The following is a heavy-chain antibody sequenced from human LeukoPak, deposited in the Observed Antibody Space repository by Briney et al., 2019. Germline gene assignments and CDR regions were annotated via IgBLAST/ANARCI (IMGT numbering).Heavy chain of an antibody. CDR1: GFMFRDAA. Sequence: GGSLRLSCAASGFMFRDAAMTWVRQAPGKGLEWVSLIASSGLNTYYADSVRCRFTISRDNSKNTLSLQMNSLRVEDTAIYYCARDIELSTWGLGTLVTVSS. D-gene: IGHD5-12*01. J-gene: IGHJ3*01. CDR2: IASSGLNT. V-gene: IGHV3-23*01. CDR3: ARDIELST.